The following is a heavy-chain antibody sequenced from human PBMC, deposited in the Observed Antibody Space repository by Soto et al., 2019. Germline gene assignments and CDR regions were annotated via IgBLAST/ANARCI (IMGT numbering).Heavy chain of an antibody. Sequence: SVKVSCKASGGTFSSYAISWVRQAPGQGLEWMGGIIPIFGTANYAQKFQGRVTITADESTSTAYMELSSLRSEDTAVYYCARAGDYDILTGYYKPNSIKHYYYGMDVWGKATTV. J-gene: IGHJ6*04. V-gene: IGHV1-69*13. CDR1: GGTFSSYA. CDR3: ARAGDYDILTGYYKPNSIKHYYYGMDV. CDR2: IIPIFGTA. D-gene: IGHD3-9*01.